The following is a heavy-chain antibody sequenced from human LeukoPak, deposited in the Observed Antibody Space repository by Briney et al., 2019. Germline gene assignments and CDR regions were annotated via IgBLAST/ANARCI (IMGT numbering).Heavy chain of an antibody. V-gene: IGHV3-9*01. CDR1: GFTFDDYA. J-gene: IGHJ5*02. D-gene: IGHD6-19*01. CDR3: AKAGTPGYGSGRFGH. CDR2: ISWNSGII. Sequence: QPGGSLRLSCAVSGFTFDDYAMHWVRQAPGKGLEWVSGISWNSGIITYADSVKGRFTISRDNAKNSLSLQMNSLRAEDRALYYCAKAGTPGYGSGRFGHWGQGALVTVSS.